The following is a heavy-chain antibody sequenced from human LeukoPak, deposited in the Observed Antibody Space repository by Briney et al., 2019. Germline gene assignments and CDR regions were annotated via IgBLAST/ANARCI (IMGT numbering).Heavy chain of an antibody. CDR3: ARAGYSYGTGYYFDY. CDR2: IYYTGAT. CDR1: GGSISSYY. J-gene: IGHJ4*02. Sequence: PSETLSLTCTVSGGSISSYYWSWIRLPPGKGLEWIGYIYYTGATYYNTSLKSRVTISLDTSKNQFSLKLSSVTAADAAVYCCARAGYSYGTGYYFDYWGQGALVTVSS. D-gene: IGHD5-18*01. V-gene: IGHV4-59*01.